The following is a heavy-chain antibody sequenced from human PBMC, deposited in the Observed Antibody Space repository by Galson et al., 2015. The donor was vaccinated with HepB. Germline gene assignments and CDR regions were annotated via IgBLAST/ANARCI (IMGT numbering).Heavy chain of an antibody. CDR1: GYTFTSYG. CDR3: ARGHDYVGDAYYFDY. J-gene: IGHJ4*02. V-gene: IGHV1-18*01. CDR2: ISAYNGNT. D-gene: IGHD3-16*01. Sequence: SVKVSCKASGYTFTSYGISWVRQAPGQGLEWMGWISAYNGNTNYAQKLQGRVTMTTDTSTSTAYMELRSLRSDDTAVYYCARGHDYVGDAYYFDYWGQGTLVTVSS.